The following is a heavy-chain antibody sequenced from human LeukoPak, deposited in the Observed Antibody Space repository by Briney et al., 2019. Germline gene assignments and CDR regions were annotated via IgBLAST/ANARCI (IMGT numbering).Heavy chain of an antibody. CDR3: AKDLIAAAGPY. D-gene: IGHD6-13*01. V-gene: IGHV3-30*02. CDR1: GFTFSSYG. Sequence: GGSLRLSCAASGFTFSSYGMHWVRQAPGKGLEWVAFIRYDGSNKYYADSVKGRFTISRDNSKNTLYLQMNGLRAEDTAVYYCAKDLIAAAGPYWGQGTLVTVSS. J-gene: IGHJ4*02. CDR2: IRYDGSNK.